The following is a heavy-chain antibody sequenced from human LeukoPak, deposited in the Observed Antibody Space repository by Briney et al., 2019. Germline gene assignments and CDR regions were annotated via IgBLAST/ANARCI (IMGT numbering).Heavy chain of an antibody. Sequence: GGSRRLAREASGFIISDYYMSWNRQVAGEVMEWVSYRSHTGASEFHARPAKGRFAFSRDNARNSVYLKTNSLGVEDTAVYFCVRGVRTTLYLDLWDQGSLVTVSS. V-gene: IGHV3-11*01. J-gene: IGHJ5*01. CDR2: RSHTGASE. CDR3: VRGVRTTLYLDL. D-gene: IGHD3-16*01. CDR1: GFIISDYY.